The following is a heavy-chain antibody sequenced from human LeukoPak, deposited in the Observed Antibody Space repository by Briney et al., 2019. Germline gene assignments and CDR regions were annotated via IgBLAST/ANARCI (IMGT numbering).Heavy chain of an antibody. J-gene: IGHJ4*02. D-gene: IGHD2-15*01. CDR3: AKARGVLVVPATPIDY. CDR2: IRYGGNNK. CDR1: GFTFSSYG. Sequence: QPGGSLRLSCAASGFTFSSYGMHWVRQAPGKGLEGVAFIRYGGNNKYYADSVKGRFTISRDNSKNTLFLQMNSLRAEDTAVYYCAKARGVLVVPATPIDYWGQGTLVTVSS. V-gene: IGHV3-30*02.